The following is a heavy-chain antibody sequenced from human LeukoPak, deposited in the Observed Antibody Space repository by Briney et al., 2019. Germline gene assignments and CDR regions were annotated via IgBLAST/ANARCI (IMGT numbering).Heavy chain of an antibody. J-gene: IGHJ4*02. V-gene: IGHV3-48*03. Sequence: PGGSLRLSCAASGFTLSSYEMNWVRQAPGKGLEWVSYISSSGSTIYYADSAKGRSTISRDNAKNSLYLQMNSLRAEDTAVYYCAREGWNDEFDYWGQGTLVTVSS. CDR3: AREGWNDEFDY. D-gene: IGHD1-1*01. CDR1: GFTLSSYE. CDR2: ISSSGSTI.